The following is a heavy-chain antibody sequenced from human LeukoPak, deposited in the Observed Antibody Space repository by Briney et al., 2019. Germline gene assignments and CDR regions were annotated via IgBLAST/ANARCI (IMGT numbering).Heavy chain of an antibody. CDR3: ARDLTPYGSGSIN. CDR2: ISAYNGNT. Sequence: GASVKVSCKASGYTFTGYYMHWVRQAPGQGLEWMGWISAYNGNTNYAQKLQGRVTMTTDTSTSTAYMELRSLRSDDTAVYYCARDLTPYGSGSINWGQGTLVTVSS. CDR1: GYTFTGYY. D-gene: IGHD3-10*01. J-gene: IGHJ4*02. V-gene: IGHV1-18*04.